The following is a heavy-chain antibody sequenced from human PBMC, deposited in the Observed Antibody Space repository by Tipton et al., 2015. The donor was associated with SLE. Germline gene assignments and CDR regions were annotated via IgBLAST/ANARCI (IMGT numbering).Heavy chain of an antibody. CDR3: ARHAVRGWNYWWFGP. J-gene: IGHJ5*02. D-gene: IGHD1-7*01. CDR1: GGSFSGYY. Sequence: GLVKPSETLSLTCAVYGGSFSGYYWSWIRQPPGKGLEWIGEINHSGSTNYNPSLKSRVTISVDTSKNQFSLKLSSVTAADTAVYYCARHAVRGWNYWWFGPWGQGTLVTVSS. CDR2: INHSGST. V-gene: IGHV4-34*01.